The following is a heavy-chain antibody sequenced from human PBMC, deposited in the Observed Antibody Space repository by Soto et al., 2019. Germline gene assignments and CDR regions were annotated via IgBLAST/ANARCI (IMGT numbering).Heavy chain of an antibody. D-gene: IGHD3-22*01. Sequence: QLQLQESGSGLVKPSQTLSLTCAVSGGSISSGGYSWSWIRQPPGKGLEWIGYIYHSGSTYYNPSLKSRVTISVDRSKNQFSLKLSSVTAADTAVYYCARGINNYYDSSGDYAFDIWGQGTMVTVSS. CDR3: ARGINNYYDSSGDYAFDI. V-gene: IGHV4-30-2*01. CDR1: GGSISSGGYS. J-gene: IGHJ3*02. CDR2: IYHSGST.